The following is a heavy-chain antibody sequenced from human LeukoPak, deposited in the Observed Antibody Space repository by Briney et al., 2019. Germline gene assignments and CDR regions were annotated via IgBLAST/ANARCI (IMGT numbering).Heavy chain of an antibody. CDR3: ARGTNTGRNYYYYYYMDV. CDR1: GFTFSNAW. D-gene: IGHD1-14*01. J-gene: IGHJ6*03. CDR2: IKQDGSEK. V-gene: IGHV3-7*01. Sequence: GGSLRLSCAASGFTFSNAWMSWVRQAPGKGLEWVANIKQDGSEKYYVDSVKGRFTISRDNAKNSLYLQMNSLRAEDTAVYYCARGTNTGRNYYYYYYMDVWGKGTTVTVSS.